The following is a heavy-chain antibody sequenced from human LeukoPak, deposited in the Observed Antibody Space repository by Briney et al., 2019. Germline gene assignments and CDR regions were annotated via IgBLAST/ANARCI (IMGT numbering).Heavy chain of an antibody. V-gene: IGHV4-59*01. CDR1: GGSISSYY. Sequence: SETLSLTCTVSGGSISSYYWSWIRQPPGTGLEWVGYIYYRVNTNGNPSLTCRVTIPVDKSKTQLSLKLSSVTAADTAVYYCAGSPVLRYFDWLLPEPYYFDYWGQGTLVTGSS. D-gene: IGHD3-9*01. CDR3: AGSPVLRYFDWLLPEPYYFDY. J-gene: IGHJ4*02. CDR2: IYYRVNT.